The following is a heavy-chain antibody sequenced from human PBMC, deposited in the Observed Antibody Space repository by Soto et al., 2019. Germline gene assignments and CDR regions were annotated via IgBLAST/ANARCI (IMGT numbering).Heavy chain of an antibody. CDR2: ISYDGSNK. D-gene: IGHD6-19*01. Sequence: GGSLRLSCAASGFTFSSYGMHWVRQAPGKGLEWVAVISYDGSNKYYADSVKGRFTISRDNSKNTLYLQMNSLRAEDTAVYYCAKLGIAVAGLAHVDYWGQGTLVTVSS. CDR1: GFTFSSYG. CDR3: AKLGIAVAGLAHVDY. V-gene: IGHV3-30*18. J-gene: IGHJ4*02.